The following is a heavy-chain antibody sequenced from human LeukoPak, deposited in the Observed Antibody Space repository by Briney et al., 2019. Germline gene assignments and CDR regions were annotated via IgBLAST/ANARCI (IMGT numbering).Heavy chain of an antibody. CDR3: AREMSPETSLGDAFDI. D-gene: IGHD3-3*02. CDR1: GGSISSYY. J-gene: IGHJ3*02. Sequence: PSETLSLTCTVSGGSISSYYWSWIRQPPGKGLEWIGYIYYSGSTNYNPSLKSRVTISVDTSKNQFSLKLSSVTAADTAVYYCAREMSPETSLGDAFDIWGQRTMVTVSS. CDR2: IYYSGST. V-gene: IGHV4-59*01.